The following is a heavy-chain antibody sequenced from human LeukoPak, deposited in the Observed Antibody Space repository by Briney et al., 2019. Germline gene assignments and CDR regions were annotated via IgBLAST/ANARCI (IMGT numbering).Heavy chain of an antibody. CDR2: ISGSGATT. CDR1: GFTFNNYV. CDR3: AKGVGPSAPNGRVFDF. D-gene: IGHD2-2*01. Sequence: GGSLRLSCAVSGFTFNNYVMSWVRQAPGKGLEWVSAISGSGATTHYTDSVRGRFTISRDNSKNTLYLQMDSLRAEDTAVYYCAKGVGPSAPNGRVFDFWGQGTLVTVSS. J-gene: IGHJ4*02. V-gene: IGHV3-23*01.